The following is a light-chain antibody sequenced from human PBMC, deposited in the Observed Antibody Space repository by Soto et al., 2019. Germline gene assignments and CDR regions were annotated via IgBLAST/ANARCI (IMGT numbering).Light chain of an antibody. CDR3: QQRSNWPPYT. CDR2: DAS. Sequence: EIVLTQSPSTLSLYLGERATLSCRASQSVSSYLAWYQQKPGQAPRLLIYDASNRATGIPSRFSGSGSGTDFTLIIRSLEPEEFAVYYCQQRSNWPPYTFGQGTKLEIK. CDR1: QSVSSY. J-gene: IGKJ2*01. V-gene: IGKV3-11*01.